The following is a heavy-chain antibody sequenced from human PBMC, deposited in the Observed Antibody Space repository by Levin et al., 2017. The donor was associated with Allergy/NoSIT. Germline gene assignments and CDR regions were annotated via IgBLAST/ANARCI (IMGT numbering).Heavy chain of an antibody. Sequence: GGSLRLSCAASGFTFSSYAMSWVRQAPGKGLEWVSAISGSGGSTYYADSVKGRFTISRDNSKNTLYLQMNSLRAEDTAVYYCAKQYYYDSSGYYWGAFDYWGQGTLVTVSS. J-gene: IGHJ4*02. CDR3: AKQYYYDSSGYYWGAFDY. V-gene: IGHV3-23*01. D-gene: IGHD3-22*01. CDR1: GFTFSSYA. CDR2: ISGSGGST.